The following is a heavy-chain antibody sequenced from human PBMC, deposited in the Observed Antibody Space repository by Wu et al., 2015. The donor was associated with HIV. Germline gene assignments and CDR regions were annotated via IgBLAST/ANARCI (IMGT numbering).Heavy chain of an antibody. CDR1: GYTFTSYD. J-gene: IGHJ4*02. Sequence: LVQSGAEVKKPGASVKVSCKASGYTFTSYDINWVRQATGQGLEWMGWMNPNSGNTGYAQKFQGRVTMTRNTSISTAYMELSRLRSDDTAVYYCARDPYSYGPGGMGHFDYWGQGTLVTVSS. CDR3: ARDPYSYGPGGMGHFDY. D-gene: IGHD5-18*01. V-gene: IGHV1-8*01. CDR2: MNPNSGNT.